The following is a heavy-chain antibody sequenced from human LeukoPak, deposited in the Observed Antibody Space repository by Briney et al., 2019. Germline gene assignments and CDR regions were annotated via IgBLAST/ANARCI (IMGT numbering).Heavy chain of an antibody. Sequence: SETLSLTCTVSGGSITTRNYNWGWIRQPPGKGLEWIGSIYYSGSTNYNPSLKSRVTISVDTSKNQFSLKLSSVTAADTAVYYCARGDAYYYYGMDVWGQGTTVTVSS. J-gene: IGHJ6*02. CDR2: IYYSGST. CDR3: ARGDAYYYYGMDV. CDR1: GGSITTRNYN. V-gene: IGHV4-39*07.